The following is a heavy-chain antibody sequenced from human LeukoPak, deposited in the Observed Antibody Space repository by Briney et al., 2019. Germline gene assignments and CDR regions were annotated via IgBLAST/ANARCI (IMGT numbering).Heavy chain of an antibody. V-gene: IGHV3-21*01. J-gene: IGHJ4*02. CDR1: GFTFSIYS. CDR3: ARDSRRYCSSTSCYDFDE. CDR2: ISSSSSYI. D-gene: IGHD2-2*01. Sequence: GESLTLSCAASGFTFSIYSRNWVRQAPGKWLEWVASISSSSSYIYYASSMNDPFIISTDNHKNSLYLQMNRLRAEDTAVYYWARDSRRYCSSTSCYDFDEWGQGTLVTVSS.